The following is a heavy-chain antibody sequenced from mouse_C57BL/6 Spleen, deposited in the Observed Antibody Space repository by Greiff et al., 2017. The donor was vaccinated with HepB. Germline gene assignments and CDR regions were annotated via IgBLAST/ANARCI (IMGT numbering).Heavy chain of an antibody. D-gene: IGHD1-1*01. CDR2: IDPSDSET. J-gene: IGHJ3*01. CDR3: ARDYGSSYDRFAY. Sequence: VQLQQPGAELVRPGSSVKLSCKASGYTFTSYWMHWVKQRPIQGLEWIGNIDPSDSETHYNQKFKDKATLTVDKSSSTAYMQLSSLTSEDSAVYYCARDYGSSYDRFAYWGQGTLVTVSA. V-gene: IGHV1-52*01. CDR1: GYTFTSYW.